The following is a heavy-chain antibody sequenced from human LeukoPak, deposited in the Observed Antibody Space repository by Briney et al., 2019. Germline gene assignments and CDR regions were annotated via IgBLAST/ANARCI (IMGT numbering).Heavy chain of an antibody. CDR1: GGSFSGYY. CDR2: INHSGSA. V-gene: IGHV4-34*01. CDR3: ARGRGYGDYFDY. Sequence: SETLSLTCTVSGGSFSGYYCTWIRQPPGKGLEWIGEINHSGSANYNPSLKSRVTISLDTSKNQFSLKLSSVTAADTAVYYCARGRGYGDYFDYWGQGTLVTVSS. D-gene: IGHD4-17*01. J-gene: IGHJ4*02.